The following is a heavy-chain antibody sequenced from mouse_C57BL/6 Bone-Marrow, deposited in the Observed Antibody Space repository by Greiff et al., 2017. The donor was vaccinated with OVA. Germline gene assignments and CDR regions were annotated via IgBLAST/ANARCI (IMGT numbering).Heavy chain of an antibody. CDR2: IWSGGST. CDR3: ARMTYYSNPYYAMDY. V-gene: IGHV2-2*01. Sequence: VQLVESGPGLVQPSQSLSITCTVSGFSLTSYGVHWVRQSPGKGLEWLGVIWSGGSTDYNAAFISRLSISKDNSKSQVFFKMNSLQADDTAIYYCARMTYYSNPYYAMDYWGQGTSVTVSS. D-gene: IGHD2-5*01. CDR1: GFSLTSYG. J-gene: IGHJ4*01.